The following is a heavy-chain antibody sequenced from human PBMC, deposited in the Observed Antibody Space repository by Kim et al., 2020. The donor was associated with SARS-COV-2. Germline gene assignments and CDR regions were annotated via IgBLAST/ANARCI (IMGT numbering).Heavy chain of an antibody. J-gene: IGHJ4*02. CDR3: TRGYYDSGTSHNIHVA. Sequence: ATVKGRCTISREESKNKLYLQMNSMKTEDTAVYYCTRGYYDSGTSHNIHVAWGQGTLVTVSS. D-gene: IGHD3-10*01. V-gene: IGHV3-15*01.